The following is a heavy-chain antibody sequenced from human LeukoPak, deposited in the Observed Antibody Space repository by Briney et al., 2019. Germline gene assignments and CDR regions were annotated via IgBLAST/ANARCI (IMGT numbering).Heavy chain of an antibody. CDR1: GGSFSGYY. Sequence: SETLSLTCAVYGGSFSGYYWSWIRQPPGKGLEWIGEINHSGSTKYNPSLKSRVTISVDTSKNQFSLKLSSVTAADTAVYYCARLCWESSGSYYKRRYYYYYMDVWGKGTTVTVSS. V-gene: IGHV4-34*01. CDR3: ARLCWESSGSYYKRRYYYYYMDV. D-gene: IGHD3-10*01. CDR2: INHSGST. J-gene: IGHJ6*03.